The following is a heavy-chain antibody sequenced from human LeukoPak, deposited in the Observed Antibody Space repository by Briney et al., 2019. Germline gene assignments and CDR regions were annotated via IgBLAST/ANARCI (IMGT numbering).Heavy chain of an antibody. CDR1: GGSFSGYY. Sequence: PSETLSLTCAVYGGSFSGYYWSWIRQPPGKGLEWIGEINHSGSTNYNPSLKSRVTISVDTSKNQFSLKLSSVTAADTAVYYCARGYSSSCLFDYWGQGTLVTVSS. CDR3: ARGYSSSCLFDY. V-gene: IGHV4-34*01. J-gene: IGHJ4*02. D-gene: IGHD6-13*01. CDR2: INHSGST.